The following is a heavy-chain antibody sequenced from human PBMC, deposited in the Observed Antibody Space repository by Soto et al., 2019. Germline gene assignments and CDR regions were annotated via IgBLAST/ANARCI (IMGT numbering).Heavy chain of an antibody. V-gene: IGHV1-2*04. CDR1: GYTFTGYY. D-gene: IGHD2-8*01. J-gene: IGHJ6*03. CDR2: INPNSGGT. Sequence: ASVKVSCKASGYTFTGYYMHWVRQAPGQGLEWMGWINPNSGGTNYAQKFQGWVTMTRDTSISTAYMELSRLRSDDTAVYYCARGSMVSSPSYYYMDVWGKGTTVTVSS. CDR3: ARGSMVSSPSYYYMDV.